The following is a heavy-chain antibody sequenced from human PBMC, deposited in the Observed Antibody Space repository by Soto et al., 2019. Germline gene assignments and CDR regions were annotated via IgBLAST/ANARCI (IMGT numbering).Heavy chain of an antibody. Sequence: QVQLVQSGAEVKKPGASVKVSCKASGYSFTTYGIAWVRQAPGQGLEWMGWISTYNGDTDYAQNLQGRVIMTTDTSTTTADMELRSLRSDDTAVYYCAREGSRPYYYYGMDVWGQWTTVSVSS. J-gene: IGHJ6*02. D-gene: IGHD2-15*01. CDR2: ISTYNGDT. CDR1: GYSFTTYG. V-gene: IGHV1-18*01. CDR3: AREGSRPYYYYGMDV.